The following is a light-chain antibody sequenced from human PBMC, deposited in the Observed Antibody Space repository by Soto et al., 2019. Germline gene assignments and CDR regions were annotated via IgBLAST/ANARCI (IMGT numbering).Light chain of an antibody. CDR1: LSVSSY. J-gene: IGKJ5*01. Sequence: EIVLTQSPATLSLSPGERVTLSCRASLSVSSYLAWYQQKPGQAPMLLIYDASNRATGIPARFSGSGSGTDFTLTISCLEPEDFADYYCQQRRNWPPVTFGQGTRLEIK. V-gene: IGKV3-11*01. CDR2: DAS. CDR3: QQRRNWPPVT.